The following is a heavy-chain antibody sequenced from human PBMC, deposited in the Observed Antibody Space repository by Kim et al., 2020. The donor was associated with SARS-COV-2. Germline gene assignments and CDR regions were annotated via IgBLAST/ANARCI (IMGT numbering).Heavy chain of an antibody. J-gene: IGHJ4*02. D-gene: IGHD2-15*01. CDR3: ARGYCSGGSCYSGY. V-gene: IGHV7-4-1*02. CDR2: INTNTGNP. Sequence: ASVKVSCKASGYTFTSYAMNWVRQAPGQGLEWMGWINTNTGNPTYAQGFTGRFVFSLDTSVSTAYLQISSLKAEDTAVYYCARGYCSGGSCYSGYWGQGTLVTVSS. CDR1: GYTFTSYA.